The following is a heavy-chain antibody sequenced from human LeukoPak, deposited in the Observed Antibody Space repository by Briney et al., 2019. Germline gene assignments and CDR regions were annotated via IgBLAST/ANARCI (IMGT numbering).Heavy chain of an antibody. J-gene: IGHJ4*02. CDR1: GFTFSSYG. V-gene: IGHV3-30*02. CDR2: IPYDGSNK. D-gene: IGHD1-14*01. CDR3: ARREVYFDY. Sequence: GGSLRLSCAASGFTFSSYGMHWVRQAPGKGLEWVAFIPYDGSNKYYADSVKGRFTISRDNSKNTLYLQMNSLRAEDTAVYYCARREVYFDYWGQGTLVTVCS.